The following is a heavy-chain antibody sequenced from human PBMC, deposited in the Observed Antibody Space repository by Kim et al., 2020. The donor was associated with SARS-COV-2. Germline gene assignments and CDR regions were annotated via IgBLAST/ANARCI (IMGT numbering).Heavy chain of an antibody. CDR3: ARGEWFGELLSHPGMDV. V-gene: IGHV3-53*04. J-gene: IGHJ6*02. D-gene: IGHD3-10*01. CDR1: GFTVSSNY. CDR2: IYSGGST. Sequence: GGSLRLSCAASGFTVSSNYMSWVRQAPGKGLEWVSVIYSGGSTYYADSVKGRFTISRHNSKNTLYLQMNSLRAEDTAVYYCARGEWFGELLSHPGMDVWGQGTTVTVSS.